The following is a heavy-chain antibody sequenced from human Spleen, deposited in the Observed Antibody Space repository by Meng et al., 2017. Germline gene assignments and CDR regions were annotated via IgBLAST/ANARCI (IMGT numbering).Heavy chain of an antibody. J-gene: IGHJ4*02. D-gene: IGHD2-2*01. V-gene: IGHV4-34*01. CDR2: INHSGST. CDR3: ARDSSSTSNYYFDY. Sequence: QVQIQQWGAGLLKPSETLSLTCAVYGGSFSYYYWTWIRQPPGKGLEWIGQINHSGSTNYSPSLKSRVTISVDTSKNQFSLNLNSVTAADTAVYYCARDSSSTSNYYFDYWGQGTLVTVSS. CDR1: GGSFSYYY.